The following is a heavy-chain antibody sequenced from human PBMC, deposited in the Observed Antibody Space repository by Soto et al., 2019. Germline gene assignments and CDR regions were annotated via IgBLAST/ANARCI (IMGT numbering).Heavy chain of an antibody. V-gene: IGHV1-8*01. CDR2: MNPNSGNT. CDR1: GYTFTSYD. D-gene: IGHD2-2*01. J-gene: IGHJ6*02. CDR3: ARGRSVPDARSPRTYRIDF. Sequence: GASVKVSCKASGYTFTSYDINWVRQATGQGLEWMGWMNPNSGNTGYAQKFQGGVTITADESTSTAYMELSSLRSEDTAVYYCARGRSVPDARSPRTYRIDFCGQRTTVTGSS.